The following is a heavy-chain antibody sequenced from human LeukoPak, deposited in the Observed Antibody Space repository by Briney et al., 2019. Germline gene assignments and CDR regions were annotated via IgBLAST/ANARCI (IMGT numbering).Heavy chain of an antibody. Sequence: ASVKVSCKASGYTFTSYGISWVRQAPGQGLEWMGWISAYNGNTNCAQKLQGRVTMATDTSTSTAYMELRSLRSDDTAVYYCARGAHYYDSSGFLPDYWGQGTLVTVSS. V-gene: IGHV1-18*01. CDR2: ISAYNGNT. CDR1: GYTFTSYG. J-gene: IGHJ4*02. CDR3: ARGAHYYDSSGFLPDY. D-gene: IGHD3-22*01.